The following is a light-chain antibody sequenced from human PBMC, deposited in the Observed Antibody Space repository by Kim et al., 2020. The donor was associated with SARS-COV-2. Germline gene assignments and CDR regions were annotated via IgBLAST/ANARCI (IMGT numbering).Light chain of an antibody. V-gene: IGKV3-11*01. CDR2: DAS. J-gene: IGKJ2*01. Sequence: EIVLTQSPATLSVSPGERATLSCRASQSVSTFLAWYQQKPGQAPRLLIYDASNRATGVPARFSGSGSGTDFTLTISSLDPEDFSVYYCQQRSNWPYTFGQGTKLEI. CDR1: QSVSTF. CDR3: QQRSNWPYT.